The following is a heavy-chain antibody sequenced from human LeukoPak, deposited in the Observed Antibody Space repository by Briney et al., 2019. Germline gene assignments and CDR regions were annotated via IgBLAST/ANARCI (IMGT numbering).Heavy chain of an antibody. CDR2: IYYSGST. J-gene: IGHJ5*02. CDR3: ARVVGTGRRYYDSSGYINWFDP. V-gene: IGHV4-39*07. Sequence: PSETLSLTCTVSGGSISSSSYYWGWIRQPPGKGLEWIGSIYYSGSTYYNPSLKSRVTISVDTSKNQFSLKLSSVTAADTAVYYCARVVGTGRRYYDSSGYINWFDPWGQGTLVTVSS. CDR1: GGSISSSSYY. D-gene: IGHD3-22*01.